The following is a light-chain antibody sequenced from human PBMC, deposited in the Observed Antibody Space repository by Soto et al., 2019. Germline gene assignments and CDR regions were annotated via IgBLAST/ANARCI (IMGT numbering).Light chain of an antibody. Sequence: QSVLTQPPSASGTPGQTVSISCSGSSSNIGSNTVNWYQQLPGTAPKLLIYSNNQRPSVVPDRFSGSRSGTSASLAISGLQSEDEADYYCAAWDDSLNGRHVVFGGGTKLTVL. CDR2: SNN. J-gene: IGLJ2*01. CDR1: SSNIGSNT. V-gene: IGLV1-44*01. CDR3: AAWDDSLNGRHVV.